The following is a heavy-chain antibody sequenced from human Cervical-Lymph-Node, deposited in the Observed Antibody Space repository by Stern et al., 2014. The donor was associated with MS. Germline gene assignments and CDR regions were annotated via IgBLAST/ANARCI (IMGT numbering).Heavy chain of an antibody. CDR3: ARQTTAWASDV. V-gene: IGHV5-51*01. CDR1: GYKFSIYW. D-gene: IGHD1-14*01. Sequence: QLVQSGAELIRPGESLKISCKGSGYKFSIYWIAWVRQMPGKSLEWMEISYPGDSETRYSPSFQGQVTMSADKSTSTAYLQWSSLNASDTAMYFCARQTTAWASDVWGQGTLVTVSS. J-gene: IGHJ4*02. CDR2: SYPGDSET.